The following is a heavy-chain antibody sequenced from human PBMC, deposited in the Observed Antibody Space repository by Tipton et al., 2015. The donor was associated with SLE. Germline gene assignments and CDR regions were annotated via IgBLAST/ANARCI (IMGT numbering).Heavy chain of an antibody. J-gene: IGHJ3*02. Sequence: LRLSCAVSGGSISSYYWSWIRQPPGKGLEWIGYIYYSGSTNYNPSLKSRVTISVDTSKNQFSLQLNSVTPEDTAVYYCARDYWLGADAFDIWGQGTMVTVSS. V-gene: IGHV4-59*12. CDR2: IYYSGST. CDR3: ARDYWLGADAFDI. D-gene: IGHD3-10*01. CDR1: GGSISSYY.